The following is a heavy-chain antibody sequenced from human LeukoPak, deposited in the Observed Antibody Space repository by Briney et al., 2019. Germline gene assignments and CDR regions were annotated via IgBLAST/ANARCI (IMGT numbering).Heavy chain of an antibody. CDR3: ARDGREWFGEYYFDY. Sequence: ASVKVSCKASGGTFSSYAISWVRQALGQGLEWMGRIIPILGIANYAQKFQGRVTITADKSTSTACMELSSLRSEDTAVYYCARDGREWFGEYYFDYWGQGTLVTVSS. J-gene: IGHJ4*02. CDR2: IIPILGIA. CDR1: GGTFSSYA. V-gene: IGHV1-69*04. D-gene: IGHD3-10*01.